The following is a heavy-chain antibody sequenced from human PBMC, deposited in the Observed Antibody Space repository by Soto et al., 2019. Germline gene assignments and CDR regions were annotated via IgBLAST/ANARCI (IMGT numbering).Heavy chain of an antibody. CDR2: IIPIFGTA. CDR1: RGTFSSCA. CDR3: ARAGGSSLRYFDRGSFYYYYGMDV. D-gene: IGHD3-9*01. V-gene: IGHV1-69*13. J-gene: IGHJ6*02. Sequence: SVKASCKASRGTFSSCAISWVRQAPGQGLEWMGAIIPIFGTANYAQKFQGRVTITADESTSTAYMELSSLRSEDTAVCYCARAGGSSLRYFDRGSFYYYYGMDVWGQGTTVTVSS.